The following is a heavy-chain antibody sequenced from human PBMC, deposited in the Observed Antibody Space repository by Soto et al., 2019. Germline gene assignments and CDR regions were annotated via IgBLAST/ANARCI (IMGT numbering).Heavy chain of an antibody. V-gene: IGHV4-34*01. CDR1: GGSFSGYY. Sequence: PSETLSLTCAVSGGSFSGYYWSWIRQPPGKGLEWIGEINHSGSTNYNPSLKSRVTISVDTSKNQFSLRLSSVTAADTAVYDGAILFGELSWFAPWGQGTLVSGAS. D-gene: IGHD3-10*02. CDR3: AILFGELSWFAP. J-gene: IGHJ5*02. CDR2: INHSGST.